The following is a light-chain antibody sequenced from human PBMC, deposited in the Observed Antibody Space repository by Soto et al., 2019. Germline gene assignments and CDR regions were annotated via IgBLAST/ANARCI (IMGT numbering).Light chain of an antibody. Sequence: EIVLTHSPGTLSLSPGERSTLSCRASQSVSSSYLAWYQQKPGQAPRLLIYGASSRATGIPDRFSGSGSGTDFTLTISRLEPEDFAVYYCQQYGRTFGGGTKVYIK. CDR3: QQYGRT. CDR2: GAS. J-gene: IGKJ4*01. V-gene: IGKV3-20*01. CDR1: QSVSSSY.